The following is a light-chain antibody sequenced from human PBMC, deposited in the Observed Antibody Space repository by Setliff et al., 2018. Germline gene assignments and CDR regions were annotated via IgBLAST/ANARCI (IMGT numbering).Light chain of an antibody. CDR3: SAWDDSLNACV. CDR1: SSNIGRRT. Sequence: QSALTQPPSASGTPGQLVTISCSGSSSNIGRRTVNWYQQVPGMAHKLLIYSQNQRPSGVPDRFSASKSGTSASLAISGLQSDDEADYYCSAWDDSLNACVFGTGTKVTVL. V-gene: IGLV1-44*01. CDR2: SQN. J-gene: IGLJ1*01.